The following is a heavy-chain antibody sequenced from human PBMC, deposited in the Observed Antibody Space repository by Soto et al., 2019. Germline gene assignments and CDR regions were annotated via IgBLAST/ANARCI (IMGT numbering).Heavy chain of an antibody. V-gene: IGHV3-21*01. CDR2: ISSSSSYI. D-gene: IGHD2-15*01. J-gene: IGHJ4*02. Sequence: PSETLSLTCTVSGGSFSGSNYYWGWIRQPPGKGLEWVSSISSSSSYIYYADSVKGRFTISRDNAKNSLYLQMNSLRAEDTAVYYCATRTGYCSVSRCYSEYYFGYWGQGTLVTVSS. CDR3: ATRTGYCSVSRCYSEYYFGY. CDR1: GGSFSGSNYY.